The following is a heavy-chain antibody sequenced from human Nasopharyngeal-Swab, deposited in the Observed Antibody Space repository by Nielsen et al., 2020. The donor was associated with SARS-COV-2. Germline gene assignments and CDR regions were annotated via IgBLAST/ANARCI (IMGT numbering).Heavy chain of an antibody. CDR2: MNPNSGNT. CDR3: ARGRITMVRGVQENAFDI. CDR1: GYTFTSYD. J-gene: IGHJ3*02. V-gene: IGHV1-8*01. Sequence: ASVKVSCKASGYTFTSYDINWVRQATGQGLEWMGWMNPNSGNTGYAQKFQGRVTMTRNTSISTAYMELSSLRSEDTAVYYCARGRITMVRGVQENAFDIWGQGTMVTVSS. D-gene: IGHD3-10*01.